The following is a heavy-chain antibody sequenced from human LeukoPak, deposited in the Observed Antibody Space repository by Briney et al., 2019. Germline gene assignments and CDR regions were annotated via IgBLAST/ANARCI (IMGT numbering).Heavy chain of an antibody. J-gene: IGHJ4*02. CDR3: TTGEVLRNYYDSSGYYHFDY. CDR1: GFTFSNAW. D-gene: IGHD3-22*01. CDR2: IKSKTDGGTT. V-gene: IGHV3-15*01. Sequence: GGSLRLSCAASGFTFSNAWMSWVRQAPGEGLEWVGRIKSKTDGGTTDYAAPVKGRFTISRDDSKNTLYLQMNSLKTEDTAVYYCTTGEVLRNYYDSSGYYHFDYWGQGTLVTVSS.